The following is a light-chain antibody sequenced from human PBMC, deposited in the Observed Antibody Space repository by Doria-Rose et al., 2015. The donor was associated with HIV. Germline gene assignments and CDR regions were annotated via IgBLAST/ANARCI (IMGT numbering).Light chain of an antibody. Sequence: TQSPGTLSLSPGERATLSWRASQSVSADYLAWYQQRPGQSPRLLIYGASSRATDIPDRFSGSGSGTDFTLTISRLEPEDFAVYYCHQYASSRTFGQGTKVEIK. V-gene: IGKV3-20*01. CDR2: GAS. CDR1: QSVSADY. CDR3: HQYASSRT. J-gene: IGKJ1*01.